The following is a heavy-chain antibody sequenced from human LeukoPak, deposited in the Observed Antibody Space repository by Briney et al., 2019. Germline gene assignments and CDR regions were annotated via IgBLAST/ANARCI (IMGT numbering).Heavy chain of an antibody. J-gene: IGHJ3*02. CDR1: GYTFTSYY. CDR3: ARDRTPRAGWVRDAFDI. V-gene: IGHV1-46*01. CDR2: INPSGGST. Sequence: ASVKVSCKASGYTFTSYYMHWVRQAPGQGLEWMGIINPSGGSTSYSQKFQGRVTMTRDTSTSTVYMELSSLRSEDTAVYYCARDRTPRAGWVRDAFDIWGQGTMVTVSS. D-gene: IGHD6-13*01.